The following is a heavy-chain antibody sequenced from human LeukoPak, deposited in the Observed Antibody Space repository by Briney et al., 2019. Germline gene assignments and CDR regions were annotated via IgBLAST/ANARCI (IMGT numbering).Heavy chain of an antibody. V-gene: IGHV1-18*01. CDR3: ARDRGYYYDSSGYYEYAFDI. CDR1: GYTFTSYG. CDR2: ISAYNGNT. D-gene: IGHD3-22*01. J-gene: IGHJ3*02. Sequence: ASVKVSCKASGYTFTSYGISRVRQAPGQGLEWMGWISAYNGNTNYAQKLQGRVTMTTDTSTSTAYMELRSLRSDDTAVYYCARDRGYYYDSSGYYEYAFDIWGQGTMVTVSS.